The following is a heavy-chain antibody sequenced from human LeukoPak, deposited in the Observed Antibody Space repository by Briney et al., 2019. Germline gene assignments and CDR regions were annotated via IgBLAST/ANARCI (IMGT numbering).Heavy chain of an antibody. V-gene: IGHV3-30-3*01. CDR1: GLTLISYA. D-gene: IGHD2-2*01. CDR3: ARVKGDIVVVPAALTFDY. Sequence: GGSLILSCAASGLTLISYAMHWVRQAPGKGLEWVAAISYDGSNKYYADSVKGRFTISRDNSKNTLYLQMNSLRAEDTAVYYCARVKGDIVVVPAALTFDYWGQGTLVTVSS. CDR2: ISYDGSNK. J-gene: IGHJ4*02.